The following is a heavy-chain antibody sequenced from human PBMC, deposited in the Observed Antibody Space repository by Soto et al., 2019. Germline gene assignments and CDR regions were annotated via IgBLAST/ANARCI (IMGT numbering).Heavy chain of an antibody. CDR3: ASLPALDFDSSGYAVDY. D-gene: IGHD3-22*01. CDR1: GFTFRSYS. Sequence: LRLSCVASGFTFRSYSMNWVRQAPGKGLEWVSSISSSSSHIYYADSVKGRFTISRDNAKNSLYLQMNSLRAEDTAVYYCASLPALDFDSSGYAVDYWGQGTLVTVSS. V-gene: IGHV3-21*01. CDR2: ISSSSSHI. J-gene: IGHJ4*02.